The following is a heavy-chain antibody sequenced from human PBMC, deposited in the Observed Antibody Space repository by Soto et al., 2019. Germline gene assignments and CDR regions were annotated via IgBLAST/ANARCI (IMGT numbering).Heavy chain of an antibody. CDR1: GFTFSSYS. CDR3: ARDALYSSSSGHQWAFDI. V-gene: IGHV3-21*01. Sequence: GGSLRLSCAASGFTFSSYSMNWVRQAPGKGLEWVSSISSSSSYIYYADSVKGRFTISRDNAKNSLYLQMNSLRAEDTVVYYCARDALYSSSSGHQWAFDIWGQGTMVTVSS. CDR2: ISSSSSYI. J-gene: IGHJ3*02. D-gene: IGHD6-6*01.